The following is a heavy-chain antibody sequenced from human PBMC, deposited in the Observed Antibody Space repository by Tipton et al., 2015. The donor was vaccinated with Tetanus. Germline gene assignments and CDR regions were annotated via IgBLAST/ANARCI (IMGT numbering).Heavy chain of an antibody. V-gene: IGHV1-69*01. CDR1: GGTFKTYA. J-gene: IGHJ4*02. Sequence: QSGAEVKKPGSSVKVSCKAAGGTFKTYAFGWVRQAPGQGLEWMGGILPFIGAADLAAKFQGRVTITADEAASTVYMELRSLRSDDAALYYCARGGSHFDYWGQGTLVTVSS. CDR3: ARGGSHFDY. CDR2: ILPFIGAA. D-gene: IGHD1-26*01.